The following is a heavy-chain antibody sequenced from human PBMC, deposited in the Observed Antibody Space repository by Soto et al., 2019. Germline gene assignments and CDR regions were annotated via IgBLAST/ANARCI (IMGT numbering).Heavy chain of an antibody. J-gene: IGHJ4*02. CDR2: IYYSGRT. Sequence: SETLSLTCTVTGDSINSRSYYWGWIRQPPGKGLEWIGSIYYSGRTYNNPSLRSRVSMSIDTSKDQFSLKLKSVTAADTALYFCARQRTSVVTQAYFDVWGTGSLVTVSS. D-gene: IGHD2-21*02. CDR3: ARQRTSVVTQAYFDV. CDR1: GDSINSRSYY. V-gene: IGHV4-39*01.